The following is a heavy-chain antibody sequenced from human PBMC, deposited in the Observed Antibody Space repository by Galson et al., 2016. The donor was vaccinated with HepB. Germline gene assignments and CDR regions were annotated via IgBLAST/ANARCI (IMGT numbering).Heavy chain of an antibody. CDR1: GFTFSNYA. CDR3: VNQDRWVRGVGLVNYYFDY. CDR2: TSGSGGST. V-gene: IGHV3-23*01. J-gene: IGHJ4*02. Sequence: SLRLSCAASGFTFSNYAMSWVRQAPGKGLEWVSATSGSGGSTYYADSVKGRFTISRDNSKNTLYLQMNSLRAEDTAVYYCVNQDRWVRGVGLVNYYFDYWGQGTLLTVSS. D-gene: IGHD3-10*01.